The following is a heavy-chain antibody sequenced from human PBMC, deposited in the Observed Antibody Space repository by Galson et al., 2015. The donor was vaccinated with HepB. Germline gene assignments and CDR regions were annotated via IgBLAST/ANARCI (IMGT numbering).Heavy chain of an antibody. D-gene: IGHD1-26*01. Sequence: TLSLTCAVHGGSFSGYYWSWIRQPPGKGLEWIGEINHSGSTNYNPSLKSRVTISVDTSKNQFSLKLSSVTAADTAVYYCARAQLRWGATSPRFDPWGQGTLVTVSS. J-gene: IGHJ5*02. CDR1: GGSFSGYY. V-gene: IGHV4-34*01. CDR2: INHSGST. CDR3: ARAQLRWGATSPRFDP.